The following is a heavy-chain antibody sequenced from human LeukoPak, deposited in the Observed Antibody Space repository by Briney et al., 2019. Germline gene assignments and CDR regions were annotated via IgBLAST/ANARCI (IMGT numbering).Heavy chain of an antibody. D-gene: IGHD3-22*01. CDR3: ARSPYSSGYYYYGMDV. CDR1: GFTFSSYA. V-gene: IGHV3-30-3*01. CDR2: ISYDGSNK. J-gene: IGHJ6*02. Sequence: GGSLRLSCAASGFTFSSYAMHWVRQAPGKGLEWVAVISYDGSNKYYADSVKVRFTISRDNSKNTLYLQMNSLRAEDTAVYYCARSPYSSGYYYYGMDVWGQGTTVTVSS.